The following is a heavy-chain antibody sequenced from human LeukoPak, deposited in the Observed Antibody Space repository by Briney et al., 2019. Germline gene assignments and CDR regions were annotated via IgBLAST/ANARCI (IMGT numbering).Heavy chain of an antibody. CDR2: IYYSGST. D-gene: IGHD3-3*01. J-gene: IGHJ4*02. V-gene: IGHV4-39*01. CDR1: GGSISISNYW. Sequence: SETLSLTCTVSGGSISISNYWLGWIRHPPGKGLEWIGSIYYSGSTYYNPSLKSRVSMSVDTSKNQFSLKLSSVTAADTAVYYCARQGRFLESLLFDYWGQGTLATVSS. CDR3: ARQGRFLESLLFDY.